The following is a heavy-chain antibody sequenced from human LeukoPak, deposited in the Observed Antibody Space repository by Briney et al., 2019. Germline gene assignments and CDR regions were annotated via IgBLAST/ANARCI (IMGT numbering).Heavy chain of an antibody. Sequence: GASVKVSCKASGYTFTTYGVTWVRQAPGQGLEWVAWINPHNGNTNYAQNLQGRATVTTDASTSTAYMELRNQRSDDTALYYCARATRSFYYYMDVWGKGTTVTVSS. CDR2: INPHNGNT. J-gene: IGHJ6*03. V-gene: IGHV1-18*01. CDR3: ARATRSFYYYMDV. CDR1: GYTFTTYG. D-gene: IGHD6-19*01.